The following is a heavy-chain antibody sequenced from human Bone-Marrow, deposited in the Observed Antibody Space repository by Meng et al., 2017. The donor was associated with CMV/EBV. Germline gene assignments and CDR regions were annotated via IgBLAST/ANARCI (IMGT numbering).Heavy chain of an antibody. CDR3: TKDGGYSRSNNWYAAFDI. CDR1: GFTFSSYA. J-gene: IGHJ3*02. CDR2: ISGSGGST. V-gene: IGHV3-23*01. Sequence: GGSLRLSCAASGFTFSSYAMSWVRQAPGKGLEWVSAISGSGGSTYYADSVKGRFTISRDNSKNTLYLQMNSLRAEDTAVYYCTKDGGYSRSNNWYAAFDICGQGTMVTVSS. D-gene: IGHD2-2*01.